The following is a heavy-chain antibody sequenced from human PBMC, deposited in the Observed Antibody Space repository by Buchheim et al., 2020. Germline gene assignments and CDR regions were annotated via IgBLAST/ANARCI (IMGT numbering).Heavy chain of an antibody. Sequence: EVQLVESGGGLVKSGGSLRLSCAASGFTFSNAWMNWVRQAPGKGLEWVGRIKSKTDGGTTDYAAPVKGRFTISRDDSKTTLFLQMNSLKTEDTAVYYCTTYYDFWSDPMPDNYGMDVWGQGTT. D-gene: IGHD3-3*01. CDR1: GFTFSNAW. V-gene: IGHV3-15*07. J-gene: IGHJ6*02. CDR2: IKSKTDGGTT. CDR3: TTYYDFWSDPMPDNYGMDV.